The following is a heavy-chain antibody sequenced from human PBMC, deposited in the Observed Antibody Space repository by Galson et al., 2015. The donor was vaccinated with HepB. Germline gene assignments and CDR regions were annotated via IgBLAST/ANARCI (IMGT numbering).Heavy chain of an antibody. J-gene: IGHJ4*02. CDR3: ARDRHNYYDSRGYSP. D-gene: IGHD3-22*01. Sequence: SVKVSCKASGDTFNNYAINWVRQAPGQGLEWMGGVFPVFDTPIYAQKFQDRVTITADESTSTVYMELSRLRSDDTAVYYCARDRHNYYDSRGYSPWGQGTLVTVSS. V-gene: IGHV1-69*13. CDR2: VFPVFDTP. CDR1: GDTFNNYA.